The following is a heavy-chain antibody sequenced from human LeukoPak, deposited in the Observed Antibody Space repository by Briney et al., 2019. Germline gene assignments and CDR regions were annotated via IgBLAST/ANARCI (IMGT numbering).Heavy chain of an antibody. V-gene: IGHV1-18*01. Sequence: GASVKVSCMASGYTFTSYIISWVRQAPGQGLEWMGWISAYNGDTNYAQNLQGRVTMTTDKSTTTAYMELRSLRSDDTAMYYCARDHLGSCTSTSCYRLDYWGQGTLVTVSS. CDR2: ISAYNGDT. CDR3: ARDHLGSCTSTSCYRLDY. CDR1: GYTFTSYI. D-gene: IGHD2-2*01. J-gene: IGHJ4*02.